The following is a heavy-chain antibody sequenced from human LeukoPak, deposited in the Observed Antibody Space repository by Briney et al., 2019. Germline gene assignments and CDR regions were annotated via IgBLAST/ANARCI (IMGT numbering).Heavy chain of an antibody. CDR1: GGSMINYY. Sequence: SETLSLTCTMSGGSMINYYWGWIRQPPGKGLECLGYIYYSGVTDYNPSLKSRVTISIDTSKSQFSLNLNPVTAADTAVYYCARLGSQLWRYFDCWGQGTLVTVSS. J-gene: IGHJ4*02. CDR3: ARLGSQLWRYFDC. V-gene: IGHV4-59*01. D-gene: IGHD5-18*01. CDR2: IYYSGVT.